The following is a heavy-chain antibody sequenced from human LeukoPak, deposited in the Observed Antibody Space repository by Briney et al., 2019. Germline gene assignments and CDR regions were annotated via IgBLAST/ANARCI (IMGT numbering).Heavy chain of an antibody. D-gene: IGHD6-13*01. CDR1: GFTFSSYS. CDR2: ISSSSSTI. Sequence: GGSLRLSCAASGFTFSSYSMNWVRQAPGKGLEWVSYISSSSSTIYYADSVKGRFTISRDNAKNSLYLQMNSLRAEDTAVYYCARRPIAAAGSYYYYYMDVWGKGTTVTVSS. CDR3: ARRPIAAAGSYYYYYMDV. V-gene: IGHV3-48*04. J-gene: IGHJ6*03.